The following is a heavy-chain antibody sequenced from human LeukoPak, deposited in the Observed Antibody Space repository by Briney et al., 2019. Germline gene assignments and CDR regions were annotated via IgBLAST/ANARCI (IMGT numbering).Heavy chain of an antibody. CDR2: IYYSGST. V-gene: IGHV4-39*01. J-gene: IGHJ4*02. D-gene: IGHD1-26*01. CDR1: GGSISSSSYY. Sequence: PSETLSLTCTVSGGSISSSSYYWGWIRQPPGKGLEWIGSIYYSGSTYYNPSLKSRVTISVDTSKNQFSLKLSSVTAADTAVYYCARPVWYSGSIPNWGQGTLVTVSS. CDR3: ARPVWYSGSIPN.